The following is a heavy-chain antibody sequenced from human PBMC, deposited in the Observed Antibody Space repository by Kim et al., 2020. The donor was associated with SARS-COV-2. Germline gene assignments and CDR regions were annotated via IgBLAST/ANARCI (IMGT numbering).Heavy chain of an antibody. CDR3: AKAGAGRRIYGMDV. V-gene: IGHV3-23*01. D-gene: IGHD2-15*01. Sequence: EGSVKGRFTISRDNYKNTLYLQMNSLRAEDTAVYYCAKAGAGRRIYGMDVWGQGTTVTVSS. J-gene: IGHJ6*02.